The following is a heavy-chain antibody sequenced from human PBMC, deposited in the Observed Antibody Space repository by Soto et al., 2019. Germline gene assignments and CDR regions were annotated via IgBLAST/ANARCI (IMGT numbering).Heavy chain of an antibody. CDR2: IYPGDSDT. CDR1: GYSFTNYW. J-gene: IGHJ4*02. D-gene: IGHD3-10*01. Sequence: EVQLVQSGAEVKKPGESLKISCKGSGYSFTNYWIGWVRQMPGKALAWMGIIYPGDSDTRYSPSFQGQVTISADKSITTPYLQWNSLKASDTAMYYCARGTGSYNHPLGYWGQGTLVTVSS. CDR3: ARGTGSYNHPLGY. V-gene: IGHV5-51*03.